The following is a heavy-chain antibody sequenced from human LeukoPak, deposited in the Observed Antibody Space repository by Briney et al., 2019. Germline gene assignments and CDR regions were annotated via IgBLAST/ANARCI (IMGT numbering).Heavy chain of an antibody. CDR3: ARDPETTWNGFDY. V-gene: IGHV3-53*05. CDR2: IYSGGNT. Sequence: GGSLRLSCAASGFTVSSNYMNWVRQAPGKGLEWVSVIYSGGNTYYADSVKGRFTISRDNSKNTLYLQMNSLRAEDTAVYYCARDPETTWNGFDYWGQGTLVTVSS. D-gene: IGHD1/OR15-1a*01. CDR1: GFTVSSNY. J-gene: IGHJ4*02.